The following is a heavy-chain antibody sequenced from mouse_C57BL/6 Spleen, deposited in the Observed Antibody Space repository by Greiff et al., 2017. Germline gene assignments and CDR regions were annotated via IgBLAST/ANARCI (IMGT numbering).Heavy chain of an antibody. J-gene: IGHJ4*01. D-gene: IGHD1-1*02. CDR2: INPNNGGT. CDR1: GYTFTDYN. V-gene: IGHV1-22*01. Sequence: EVKLQQSGPELVKPGASVKMSCKASGYTFTDYNMHWVKQSHGKSLEWIGYINPNNGGTSQTQKLKGKATLTVNKSSSTAYMELRSLTSEDSAVYYCARGGRGYYAMDYWGQGTSVTVSS. CDR3: ARGGRGYYAMDY.